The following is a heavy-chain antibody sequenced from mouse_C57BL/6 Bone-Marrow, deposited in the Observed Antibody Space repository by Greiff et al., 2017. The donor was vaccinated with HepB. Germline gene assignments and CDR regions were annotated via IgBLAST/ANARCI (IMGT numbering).Heavy chain of an antibody. CDR2: ICSGGST. V-gene: IGHV2-2*01. J-gene: IGHJ4*01. Sequence: VQGVESGPGLVQPSQCLSITCTVSGFSFTSYGVHWVRQSPGKGLEWLGVICSGGSTDYNAAFISRLSISNDKSKSQVFFKMNSLQADDTAIYYCARKGDWDAMDYWGQGTSVTVSS. CDR3: ARKGDWDAMDY. CDR1: GFSFTSYG. D-gene: IGHD4-1*01.